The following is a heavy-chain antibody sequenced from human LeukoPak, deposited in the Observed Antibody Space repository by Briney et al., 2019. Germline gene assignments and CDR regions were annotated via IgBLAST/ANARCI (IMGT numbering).Heavy chain of an antibody. D-gene: IGHD5-24*01. CDR2: INPNSGGT. V-gene: IGHV1-2*02. CDR3: ARIAFTIRATMGQLAHFDAFDI. Sequence: ASVKVSCKASGYTFTGYYMHWVRQAPGQGLEWMGWINPNSGGTNYAQKFQGRVTMTRDTSISTAYMELSRLRSNDTAVYYCARIAFTIRATMGQLAHFDAFDIWGQGTMVTVSS. CDR1: GYTFTGYY. J-gene: IGHJ3*02.